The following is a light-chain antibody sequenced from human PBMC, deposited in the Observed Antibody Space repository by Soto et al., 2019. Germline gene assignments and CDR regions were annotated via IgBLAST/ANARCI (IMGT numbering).Light chain of an antibody. CDR2: AAS. J-gene: IGKJ4*01. CDR3: QHYNSYPLT. Sequence: DIKMTQSPSSLSASVGDRVTITCRASQSISSYLNWYQQKPGKAPKLLIYAASSLQSGVPSRFSGSGSGTDFTLTISSLQPDDFATYYCQHYNSYPLTFGGGTKVDIK. CDR1: QSISSY. V-gene: IGKV1-39*01.